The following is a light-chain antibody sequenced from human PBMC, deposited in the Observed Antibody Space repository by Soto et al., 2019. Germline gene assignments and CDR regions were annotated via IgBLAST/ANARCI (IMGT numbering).Light chain of an antibody. Sequence: EIVLTQSPATLSLSPGERATLSCRASQSVSSYLAWYQQKPGQAPRLLIYDASNRATGIPARFSGSGSGTDFTLTISSLEPVDFAVYYCQQRSNSPLTFGGGTKVEIK. CDR1: QSVSSY. CDR2: DAS. J-gene: IGKJ4*01. CDR3: QQRSNSPLT. V-gene: IGKV3-11*01.